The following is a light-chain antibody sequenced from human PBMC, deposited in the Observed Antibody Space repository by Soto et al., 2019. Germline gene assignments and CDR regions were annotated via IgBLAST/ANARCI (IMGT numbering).Light chain of an antibody. CDR3: HQYCSSPPYT. Sequence: EVVLTQSPGTLSLSPGESATLSCRASQSVSNNYFAWYQQKPGQAPRLLIFGSSDRATGIPDRFSGSGSWTDFTLAISRLVTQDVAVYYCHQYCSSPPYTFGQGTKLEIK. CDR1: QSVSNNY. J-gene: IGKJ2*01. V-gene: IGKV3-20*01. CDR2: GSS.